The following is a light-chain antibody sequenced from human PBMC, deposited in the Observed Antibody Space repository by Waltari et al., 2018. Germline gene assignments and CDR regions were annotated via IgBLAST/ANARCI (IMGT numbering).Light chain of an antibody. CDR1: TSDIGGYNY. V-gene: IGLV2-14*03. CDR3: SSHTSTTTNV. Sequence: QSALTQPAAVSGSPGQSITISCSGSTSDIGGYNYVCWYQQHPGKAPKLIIYDVTNRPSVVSNRFSRSKSGNTASLTISGLQTDDEAIYYCSSHTSTTTNVFGTGTKVTVL. CDR2: DVT. J-gene: IGLJ1*01.